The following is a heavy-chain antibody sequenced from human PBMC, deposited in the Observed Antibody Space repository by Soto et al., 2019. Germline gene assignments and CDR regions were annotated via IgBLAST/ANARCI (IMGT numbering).Heavy chain of an antibody. D-gene: IGHD2-2*01. CDR2: ISGSGGST. J-gene: IGHJ4*02. Sequence: GSLILSCAASGFTFSSYAMSWVRQAPGKGLEWVSAISGSGGSTYYADSVKGRFTISRDNSKNTLYLQMNSLRAEDTAVYYCANLGGGYCSSTSCPRGYFDYWGQGTLVTVSS. CDR1: GFTFSSYA. V-gene: IGHV3-23*01. CDR3: ANLGGGYCSSTSCPRGYFDY.